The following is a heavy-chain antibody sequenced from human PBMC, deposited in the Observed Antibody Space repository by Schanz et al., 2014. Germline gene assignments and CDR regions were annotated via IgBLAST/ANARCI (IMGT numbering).Heavy chain of an antibody. CDR2: IYYSGST. CDR3: ARARFTGYYMDV. CDR1: GGSISSGGYS. Sequence: QVQLQESGPGLVKPSQTLSLTCAVSGGSISSGGYSWSWIRQPPGKGLEWIGYIYYSGSTDYNPSLKSRVTMSVDTSKNQFSLKLSSVTAADTAVYYCARARFTGYYMDVWGQGTAVTVSS. V-gene: IGHV4-30-4*07. D-gene: IGHD3-9*01. J-gene: IGHJ6*02.